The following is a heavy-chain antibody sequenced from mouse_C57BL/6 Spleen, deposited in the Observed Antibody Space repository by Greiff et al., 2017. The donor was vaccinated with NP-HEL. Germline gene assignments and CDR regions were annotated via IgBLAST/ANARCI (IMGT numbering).Heavy chain of an antibody. D-gene: IGHD2-3*01. CDR1: GYAFSSSW. Sequence: VQLQQSGPELVKPGASVQLSCQASGYAFSSSWMNWVKQRPGKGLEWIGRIYPGDGDTNYNGKFKGKATLTADKSSSTAYMQLSSLTSEDSAVYFCARSGDGYYNWGQGTTRTVSS. J-gene: IGHJ2*01. CDR3: ARSGDGYYN. CDR2: IYPGDGDT. V-gene: IGHV1-82*01.